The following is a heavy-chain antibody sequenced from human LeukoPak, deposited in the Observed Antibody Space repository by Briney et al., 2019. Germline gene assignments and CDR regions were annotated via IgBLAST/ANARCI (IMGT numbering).Heavy chain of an antibody. CDR3: ARSGYCSSTSCQGAFDI. CDR2: IIPILGIA. CDR1: GGTFSSYA. D-gene: IGHD2-2*01. J-gene: IGHJ3*02. V-gene: IGHV1-69*04. Sequence: SVKVSCKASGGTFSSYAISWVRQAPGQGLEWMGRIIPILGIANYAQKFQGRVTITADKSTSTAYMELSSLRSDDTAVYYCARSGYCSSTSCQGAFDIWGQGTMVTVSS.